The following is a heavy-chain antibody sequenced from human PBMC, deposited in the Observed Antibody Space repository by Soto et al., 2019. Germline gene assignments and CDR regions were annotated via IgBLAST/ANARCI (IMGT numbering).Heavy chain of an antibody. V-gene: IGHV3-23*01. CDR3: AKKNTEDDFWSGIRHWFEL. J-gene: IGHJ5*02. D-gene: IGHD3-3*01. CDR2: ISGSGGST. CDR1: VFTFSSYA. Sequence: GGSLRLSCSASVFTFSSYAMSWVRQAPGKGLEWVSAISGSGGSTYYADSVKGRFTISRDNSKNTLYLQMNSLRAEDTAVYYCAKKNTEDDFWSGIRHWFELWGQGKVVTVSS.